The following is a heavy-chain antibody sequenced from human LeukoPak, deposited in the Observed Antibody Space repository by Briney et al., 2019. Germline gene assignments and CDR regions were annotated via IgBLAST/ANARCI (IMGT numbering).Heavy chain of an antibody. J-gene: IGHJ5*02. Sequence: GGSLRLSCEASGFTFSSYAFHWVRQAPGKGLEWVVVISYDGSNKYYADSVKGRFTVSRDNSKNTLYLQMNNLRAEDTAVYYCARDSAGYYYDNSGYWFDPWGQGTLVTVSS. CDR2: ISYDGSNK. CDR3: ARDSAGYYYDNSGYWFDP. V-gene: IGHV3-30*04. CDR1: GFTFSSYA. D-gene: IGHD3-22*01.